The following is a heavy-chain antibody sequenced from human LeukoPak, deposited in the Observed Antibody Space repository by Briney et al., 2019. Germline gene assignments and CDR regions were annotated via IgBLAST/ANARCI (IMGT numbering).Heavy chain of an antibody. CDR3: ARRGGTDY. Sequence: ASVKVSCKASGYTFTGYYMHWVRQAPGQGLEWMGWMNPNSGNTGYAQKFQGRVTMTRNTSISTAYMELSSLRSEDTAVYYCARRGGTDYWGQGTLVTVSS. V-gene: IGHV1-8*02. CDR2: MNPNSGNT. J-gene: IGHJ4*02. CDR1: GYTFTGYY.